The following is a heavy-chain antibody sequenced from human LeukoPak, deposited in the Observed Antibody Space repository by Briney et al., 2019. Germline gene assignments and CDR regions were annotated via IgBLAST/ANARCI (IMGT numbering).Heavy chain of an antibody. CDR3: ALGYCSSTSCYGSFDI. CDR1: GFTFSSHS. V-gene: IGHV3-21*01. Sequence: GGSLRLSCAASGFTFSSHSMNWVRQAPGKGLEWVSSISSSSSYIYYADSVKGRFTISRDNAKNSLYLQMNSLRAEDTAVYYCALGYCSSTSCYGSFDIWGQGTMVTVSS. CDR2: ISSSSSYI. J-gene: IGHJ3*02. D-gene: IGHD2-2*01.